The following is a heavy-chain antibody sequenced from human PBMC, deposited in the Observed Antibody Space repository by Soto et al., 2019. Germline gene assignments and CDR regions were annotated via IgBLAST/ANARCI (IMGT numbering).Heavy chain of an antibody. D-gene: IGHD2-2*01. CDR3: ATRSPVVVVPAAFDY. CDR2: FDPEDGET. CDR1: GYTLTELS. J-gene: IGHJ4*02. Sequence: ASVKVSCKVSGYTLTELSMHWVRQAPGKGLEWMGGFDPEDGETIYAQKFQGRVTMTEDTSTDTAYMELSSLRSEDTAVYYCATRSPVVVVPAAFDYWGQGTLVTVSS. V-gene: IGHV1-24*01.